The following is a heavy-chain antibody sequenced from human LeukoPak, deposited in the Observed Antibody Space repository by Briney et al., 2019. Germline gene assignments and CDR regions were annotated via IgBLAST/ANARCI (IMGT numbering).Heavy chain of an antibody. CDR2: INHDGTLR. Sequence: GGSLRLSCAASGFTFSDYGMHWVRQAPGKGLVWVSHINHDGTLRNYADSVKGRFTISRDFAKNTLYLQMNALGAEDTAVYYCVRDVFSLGDSWGQGTLVTVSS. V-gene: IGHV3-74*01. CDR1: GFTFSDYG. CDR3: VRDVFSLGDS. D-gene: IGHD2/OR15-2a*01. J-gene: IGHJ4*02.